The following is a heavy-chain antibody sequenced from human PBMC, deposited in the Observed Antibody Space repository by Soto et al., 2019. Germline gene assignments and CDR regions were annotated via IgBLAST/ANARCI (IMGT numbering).Heavy chain of an antibody. CDR2: INTYNGNT. J-gene: IGHJ6*02. D-gene: IGHD3-16*01. Sequence: QVQLVQSGAEGKNPGASVKVSCKASGYTFTRYGIGWARQAPGQGLEWKGWINTYNGNTNYAQNVQGRVTLNTDTSTSTAYMELRSLRSNDTAIYYCAMVDVYVTPSPQDVWGQGTTVIVSS. CDR1: GYTFTRYG. CDR3: AMVDVYVTPSPQDV. V-gene: IGHV1-18*01.